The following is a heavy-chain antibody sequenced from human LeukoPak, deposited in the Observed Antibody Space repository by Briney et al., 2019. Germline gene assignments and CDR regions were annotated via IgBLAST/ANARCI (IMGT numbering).Heavy chain of an antibody. D-gene: IGHD6-13*01. CDR2: IYYSGST. V-gene: IGHV4-59*01. Sequence: SETLSLTCTVSGGSISSYYWSWIRQPPGKGLEWIGYIYYSGSTNYNPSLKSRVTISVDTSKNQFSPKLSSVTAADTAVYYCARGAGTNVFDIWGQGTMVTVSS. CDR1: GGSISSYY. J-gene: IGHJ3*02. CDR3: ARGAGTNVFDI.